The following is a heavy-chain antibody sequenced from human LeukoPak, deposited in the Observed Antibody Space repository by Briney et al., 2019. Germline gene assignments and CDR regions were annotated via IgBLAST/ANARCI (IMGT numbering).Heavy chain of an antibody. J-gene: IGHJ4*02. CDR3: ARGRRITGTPRREGVGYYFDY. CDR1: GYTFTSYD. CDR2: MNPNSGNT. V-gene: IGHV1-8*01. Sequence: GASVKVSCKASGYTFTSYDINWVRQATGQGLEWMGWMNPNSGNTGYAQKFQGRVTMTRNTSISTAYMELSSLRSEDTAVYYCARGRRITGTPRREGVGYYFDYWGQGTLVTVSS. D-gene: IGHD1-7*01.